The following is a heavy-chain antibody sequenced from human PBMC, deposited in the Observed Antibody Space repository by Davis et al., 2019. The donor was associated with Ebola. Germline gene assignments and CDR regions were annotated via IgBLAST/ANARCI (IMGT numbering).Heavy chain of an antibody. CDR3: ARDRGVMTTVTTSWFDP. Sequence: SVKVSCKASGYTFSSYAISWVRQAPGQGLEWMGGIIPIFGTANYAQKFQGRVTITADESTSTAYMELSSLRSEDKAVDYCARDRGVMTTVTTSWFDPWGQGTLVTVSS. D-gene: IGHD4-11*01. CDR1: GYTFSSYA. V-gene: IGHV1-69*13. J-gene: IGHJ5*02. CDR2: IIPIFGTA.